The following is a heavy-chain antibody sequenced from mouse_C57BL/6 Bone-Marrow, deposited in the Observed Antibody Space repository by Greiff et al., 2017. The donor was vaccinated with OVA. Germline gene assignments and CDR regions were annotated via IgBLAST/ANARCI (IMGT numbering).Heavy chain of an antibody. J-gene: IGHJ1*03. V-gene: IGHV1-26*01. Sequence: EVKLQQSGPELVKPGASVKISCKASGYTFTDYYMNWVKQSHGKSLEWIGDINPNNGGTSYNQKFKGKAALTVDKSSSTAYMELRSLTSEDSAVYYCARADGSTYFDVWGTGTTVTVSS. D-gene: IGHD1-1*01. CDR1: GYTFTDYY. CDR2: INPNNGGT. CDR3: ARADGSTYFDV.